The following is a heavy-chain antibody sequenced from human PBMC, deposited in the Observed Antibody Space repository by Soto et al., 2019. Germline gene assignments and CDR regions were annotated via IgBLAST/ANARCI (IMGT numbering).Heavy chain of an antibody. CDR1: GYAFTTYG. J-gene: IGHJ4*02. V-gene: IGHV1-18*01. CDR3: ASGRYAAY. D-gene: IGHD1-1*01. CDR2: ISAHNGNT. Sequence: QVHLVQSGAEVKKPGASVKVSCKGSGYAFTTYGITWVRQAPGQGLEWMGWISAHNGNTNYAQKLQGRVTVTRDTSASTAYMELTSLRPAATAVYSSASGRYAAYWCQGAVVTVPS.